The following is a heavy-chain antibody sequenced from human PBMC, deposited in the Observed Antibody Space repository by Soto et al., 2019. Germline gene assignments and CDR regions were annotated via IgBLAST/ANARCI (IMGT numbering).Heavy chain of an antibody. D-gene: IGHD4-17*01. J-gene: IGHJ6*02. Sequence: GESLKISCKGSENSLTNFWIGWVRQMPGRGLEWMGIIYPGDSDMRYSPSFEGQVTISADKSITTAYLQWSSLKASDTAMYYCASLTVTGLYGMDVWGQGTTVTVSS. CDR1: ENSLTNFW. V-gene: IGHV5-51*01. CDR2: IYPGDSDM. CDR3: ASLTVTGLYGMDV.